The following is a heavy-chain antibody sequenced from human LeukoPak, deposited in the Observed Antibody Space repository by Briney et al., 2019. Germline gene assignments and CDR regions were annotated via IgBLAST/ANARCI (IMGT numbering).Heavy chain of an antibody. CDR1: GFTFSTYT. V-gene: IGHV3-30*04. CDR2: ISYDGNSQ. CDR3: AREKYQFTH. J-gene: IGHJ4*02. Sequence: GGSLRLSCAASGFTFSTYTMHWVRQAPGKGLEWVAVISYDGNSQYYADSVKGRFTISRDNSKDTLYLQMNSLRAEDTAVYYCAREKYQFTHWGQGTLVTVSS. D-gene: IGHD2-2*01.